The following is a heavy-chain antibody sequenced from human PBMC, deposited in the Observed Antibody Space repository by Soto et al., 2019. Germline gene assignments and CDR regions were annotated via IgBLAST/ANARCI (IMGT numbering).Heavy chain of an antibody. CDR1: DGSFRVYY. D-gene: IGHD4-4*01. V-gene: IGHV4-34*01. Sequence: SETLSLTCAIYDGSFRVYYWIWIRQSPGEGLEWIGEINHSGSTNYNPSLKSRVTMSVDASKNQFSLKLNSVTAADTAVYYCARDSTRRGACDIWGQGTTVTVSS. CDR2: INHSGST. CDR3: ARDSTRRGACDI. J-gene: IGHJ3*02.